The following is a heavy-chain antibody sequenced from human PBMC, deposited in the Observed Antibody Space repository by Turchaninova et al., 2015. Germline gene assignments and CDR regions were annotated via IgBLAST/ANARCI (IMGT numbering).Heavy chain of an antibody. Sequence: EVQLVESGGGLVKPGGSLRLSCVASGFTFISYEMNWVLQAPGKRLDWVSYISSSGSTIYYADSVKGRFTISRDNAKNSLYLQMNSLRAEDTAVYYCARIKRRDFDYWGQGTLVTVSS. D-gene: IGHD1-1*01. CDR2: ISSSGSTI. CDR3: ARIKRRDFDY. J-gene: IGHJ4*02. V-gene: IGHV3-48*03. CDR1: GFTFISYE.